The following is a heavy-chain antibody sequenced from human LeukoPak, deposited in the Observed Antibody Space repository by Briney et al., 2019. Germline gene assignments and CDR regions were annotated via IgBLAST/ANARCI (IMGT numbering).Heavy chain of an antibody. CDR2: INPNSGGT. J-gene: IGHJ4*02. CDR3: ARDLLAVAGTEPNY. Sequence: ASVKVSCKASGYTFTGYYMHWVRQAPGQGLEWMGRINPNSGGTNYAQKFQGRVTMTRDTSISTAYMELSRLRSDDTAVYYCARDLLAVAGTEPNYWGQGPLVTVSS. CDR1: GYTFTGYY. D-gene: IGHD6-19*01. V-gene: IGHV1-2*06.